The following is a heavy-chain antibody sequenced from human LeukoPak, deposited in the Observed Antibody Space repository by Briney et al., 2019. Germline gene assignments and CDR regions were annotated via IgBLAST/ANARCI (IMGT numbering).Heavy chain of an antibody. CDR1: GFTFSNYG. Sequence: PGGSLRLSCAASGFTFSNYGMHWVRQAPGEGREWVAFVRYDGSNKYYADSVKGRFTIPRDNSENTLYMQMDSLRAEDTAVYYCAKPGYCSSTSCPRNHYYYYYMDVWGKGTTVTVSS. J-gene: IGHJ6*03. V-gene: IGHV3-30*02. CDR2: VRYDGSNK. D-gene: IGHD2-2*01. CDR3: AKPGYCSSTSCPRNHYYYYYMDV.